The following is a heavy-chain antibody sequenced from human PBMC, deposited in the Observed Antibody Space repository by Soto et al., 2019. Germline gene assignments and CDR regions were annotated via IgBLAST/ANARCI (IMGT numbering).Heavy chain of an antibody. Sequence: ASVKVSCKASGYTFTNSDINWVRQAPGQGLEWMGWMNPDSGHAAYAQKFQGRVTLTTSTSTSTVYVKMRSLGSEDTAVYYCARRPHCSGGICYYGLDNWGQGTLVTVSS. CDR3: ARRPHCSGGICYYGLDN. CDR1: GYTFTNSD. D-gene: IGHD2-15*01. J-gene: IGHJ4*02. V-gene: IGHV1-8*01. CDR2: MNPDSGHA.